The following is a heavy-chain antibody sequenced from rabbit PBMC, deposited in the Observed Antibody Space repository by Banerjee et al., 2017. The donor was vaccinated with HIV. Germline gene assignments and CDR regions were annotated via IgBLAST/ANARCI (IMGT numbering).Heavy chain of an antibody. CDR2: INTNSGNT. D-gene: IGHD4-1*01. V-gene: IGHV1S40*01. CDR1: GSDFSSNA. CDR3: ARDLAGVIGWNFNL. Sequence: QSLEESGGGLVKPEGSLTLTCKASGSDFSSNAMCWVRQAPGKGLEWIGCINTNSGNTVYASWAKGRFTISRTSSTTVSLQMTSLTAADTATYFCARDLAGVIGWNFNLWGPGTLVTVS. J-gene: IGHJ4*01.